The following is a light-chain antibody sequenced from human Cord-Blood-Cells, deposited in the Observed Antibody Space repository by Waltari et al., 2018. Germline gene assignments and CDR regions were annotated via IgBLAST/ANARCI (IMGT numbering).Light chain of an antibody. J-gene: IGKJ1*01. CDR1: QSNSSW. Sequence: DIQMTQSPSTLSASVGDRVTITCRASQSNSSWLAWYQQKPGKAPNRLIYDACSLESGVPSRFSGGGSGTEFTLTISSLQADDFATYYCQQYKSYWTFGQGTKVEIK. CDR3: QQYKSYWT. CDR2: DAC. V-gene: IGKV1-5*01.